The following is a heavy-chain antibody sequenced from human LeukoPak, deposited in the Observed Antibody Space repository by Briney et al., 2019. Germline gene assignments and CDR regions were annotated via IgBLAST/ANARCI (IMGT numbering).Heavy chain of an antibody. CDR3: ARDQRQISFDY. V-gene: IGHV7-4-1*02. CDR2: IDTNTGNP. D-gene: IGHD3-3*01. CDR1: GYTFTSYS. Sequence: ASVKVSCKASGYTFTSYSMNWVRQAPGQGLEWMGWIDTNTGNPTYAQGFTGRFVFSLDTSVSTAYLQISSLKAEDTAFYYCARDQRQISFDYWGQGTLVTVSS. J-gene: IGHJ4*02.